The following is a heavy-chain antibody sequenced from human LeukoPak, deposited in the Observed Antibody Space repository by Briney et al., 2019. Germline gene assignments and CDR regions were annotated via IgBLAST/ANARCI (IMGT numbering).Heavy chain of an antibody. V-gene: IGHV3-64*01. CDR2: ISSNGGST. J-gene: IGHJ6*02. Sequence: GGSLRLSCAASGFTFSSYAMHWVRQAPGKGLEYVSAISSNGGSTYYANSVKGRFTISRDNSKNTLYLQMGSLRAEDMAVYYCASGLVPKKTYYYYYGMDVWGQRTTATVSS. CDR1: GFTFSSYA. CDR3: ASGLVPKKTYYYYYGMDV. D-gene: IGHD6-13*01.